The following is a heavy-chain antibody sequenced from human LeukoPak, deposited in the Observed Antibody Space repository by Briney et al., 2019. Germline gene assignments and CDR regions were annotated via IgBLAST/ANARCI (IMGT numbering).Heavy chain of an antibody. J-gene: IGHJ4*02. CDR1: GYSFEAYG. Sequence: ASVNVSCKPSGYSFEAYGITWVRQVPGQGLEWMGWISAYNGNTDYAPSLQDRVTMTADASTSKMYLELRSLTSDDTAIYYCAEGAKSSLLYWGQGTLVTVSS. D-gene: IGHD6-13*01. CDR3: AEGAKSSLLY. V-gene: IGHV1-18*01. CDR2: ISAYNGNT.